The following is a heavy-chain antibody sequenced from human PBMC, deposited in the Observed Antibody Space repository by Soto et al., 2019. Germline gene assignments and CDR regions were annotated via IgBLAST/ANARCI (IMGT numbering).Heavy chain of an antibody. Sequence: QVQLVQSGAEEMKPGASVKVSCKASGYTLTRYSIHWVRQAPGQRLEWMGWINAGNGNTKFSQKFQGRVTITRATSASTAYMALRALRSEDTAVYYCAILGTYYFDNSDNYFDFWGQGTLVTVSS. CDR3: AILGTYYFDNSDNYFDF. J-gene: IGHJ4*02. D-gene: IGHD3-22*01. CDR2: INAGNGNT. CDR1: GYTLTRYS. V-gene: IGHV1-3*05.